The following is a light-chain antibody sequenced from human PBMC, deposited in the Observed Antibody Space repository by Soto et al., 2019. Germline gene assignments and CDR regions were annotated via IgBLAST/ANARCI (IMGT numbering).Light chain of an antibody. CDR3: QHYGTSPWT. CDR1: QSVSSNS. V-gene: IGKV3-20*01. CDR2: GAS. Sequence: ETVLTQSPGTLSLSPGERATLSCRASQSVSSNSLAWFQQKPGQAPRLLIFGASSRATGIPDRFSSSGSGTDFTLTISRLEPEDFAVYYCQHYGTSPWTFGQGTKVEIK. J-gene: IGKJ1*01.